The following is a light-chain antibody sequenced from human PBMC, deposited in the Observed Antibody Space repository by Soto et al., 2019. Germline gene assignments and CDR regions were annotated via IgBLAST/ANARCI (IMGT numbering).Light chain of an antibody. Sequence: EIVLTQSPGTLSLSPGERATLSCSASQSVSSNYFAWYQQKPGQAPRLLIYDASYRATGIPARFSGSGSGTDFTLTISSLDPEDFAVYYCQQRNNWPLTFGQGTRLEIK. CDR3: QQRNNWPLT. CDR2: DAS. J-gene: IGKJ5*01. V-gene: IGKV3-11*01. CDR1: QSVSSNY.